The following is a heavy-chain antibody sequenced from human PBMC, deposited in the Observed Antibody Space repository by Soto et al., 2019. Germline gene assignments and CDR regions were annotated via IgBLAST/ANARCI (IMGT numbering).Heavy chain of an antibody. CDR2: INTRTGGT. Sequence: QVQLVQSGAEVRKPGASVKVSCKASGYTFIDYYIYWVRTAPGQGLERMGWINTRTGGTNFAQKFEAWVTMTRDTSITTAYMELTSLRSNDTAVYYCARVNGDYPPRGMDVWGQGTMVTVSS. V-gene: IGHV1-2*04. CDR1: GYTFIDYY. D-gene: IGHD4-17*01. CDR3: ARVNGDYPPRGMDV. J-gene: IGHJ6*02.